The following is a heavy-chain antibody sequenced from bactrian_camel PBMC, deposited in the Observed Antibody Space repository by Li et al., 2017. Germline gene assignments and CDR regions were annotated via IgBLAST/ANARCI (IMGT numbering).Heavy chain of an antibody. CDR3: AAVAGRNCYHGSWPNDWEYDY. J-gene: IGHJ4*01. D-gene: IGHD3*01. V-gene: IGHV3S40*01. CDR2: INSGGAST. Sequence: DVQLVESGGGLVQPGGSLRLSCAASGFSFSTYVMSWVRQAPGKGLEWVSSINSGGASTYYADSVKGRFTISQDNAENTVWLQMNSLEPEDTAMYYCAAVAGRNCYHGSWPNDWEYDYWGQGTQVTVS. CDR1: GFSFSTYV.